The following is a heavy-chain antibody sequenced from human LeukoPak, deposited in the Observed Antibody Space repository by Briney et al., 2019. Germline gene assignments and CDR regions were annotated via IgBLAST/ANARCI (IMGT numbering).Heavy chain of an antibody. D-gene: IGHD3-22*01. CDR2: ISYGGSNK. J-gene: IGHJ4*02. CDR3: ARVTYYYDSSGFDY. Sequence: GGYLRLSCAASGFTFSSYAMHWVRQAPGKGLEWVAVISYGGSNKYYADSVKGRFTISRDNSKNTLYLQMNSLRAEDTAVYYCARVTYYYDSSGFDYWGQGTLVTVSS. CDR1: GFTFSSYA. V-gene: IGHV3-30*04.